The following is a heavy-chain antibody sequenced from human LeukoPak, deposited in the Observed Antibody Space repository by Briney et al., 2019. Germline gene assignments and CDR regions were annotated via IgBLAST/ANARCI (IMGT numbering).Heavy chain of an antibody. Sequence: ASVKVSCKASGYTFTSYDINWVRQATGQGLEWMGWMNPNSGNTGYAQKFQGRVTVTRNTSISTAYMELSSLRSEDTAVYYCARVEYCSSTSCPPGRYYYYMDVWGKGTTVTVSS. CDR2: MNPNSGNT. CDR1: GYTFTSYD. V-gene: IGHV1-8*01. D-gene: IGHD2-2*01. CDR3: ARVEYCSSTSCPPGRYYYYMDV. J-gene: IGHJ6*03.